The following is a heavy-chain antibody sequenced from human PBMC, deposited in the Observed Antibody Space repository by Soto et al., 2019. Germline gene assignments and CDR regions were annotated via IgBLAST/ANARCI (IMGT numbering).Heavy chain of an antibody. D-gene: IGHD1-1*01. CDR3: ARAQDREQLGGNYYYTLDV. J-gene: IGHJ6*02. Sequence: QIQLVQSGAEVVKPGSSVKVSCKASGDTFDTFAISWVRQAPGQGREWMGGIIPIFRTPDYGQKFQGRVPITADESTRTAYKELSGLRSEDTAVYYCARAQDREQLGGNYYYTLDVWGQGTTVTVSS. V-gene: IGHV1-69*12. CDR2: IIPIFRTP. CDR1: GDTFDTFA.